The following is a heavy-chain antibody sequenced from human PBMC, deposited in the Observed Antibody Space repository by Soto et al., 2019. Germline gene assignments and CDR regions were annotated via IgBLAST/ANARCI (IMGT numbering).Heavy chain of an antibody. CDR2: ISSSSTI. D-gene: IGHD3-22*01. Sequence: GGSLRLSCAASGFTFSSYSMKWVRQAPGKGLEWVSYISSSSTIYYADSVKGRFTISRDNAKNSLYLQMNSLRAEDTAVYYCVSTSTYYYDSSGYYFFGPIDYWGQGTLVTVSS. CDR3: VSTSTYYYDSSGYYFFGPIDY. J-gene: IGHJ4*02. CDR1: GFTFSSYS. V-gene: IGHV3-48*01.